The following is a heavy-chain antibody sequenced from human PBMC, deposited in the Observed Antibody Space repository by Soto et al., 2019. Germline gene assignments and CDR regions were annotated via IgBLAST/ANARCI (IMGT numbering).Heavy chain of an antibody. CDR3: ARNTNIYDNSGYHSSAF. J-gene: IGHJ4*02. CDR1: GGSISSSLFY. Sequence: PSETLSLTCTVSGGSISSSLFYWGWIREPPGKGRGWIGNIYSTGSTDYNPSLKIRVTVSVATSKNQCSLHLSSVTAADLAVSDCARNTNIYDNSGYHSSAFWGPAILV. CDR2: IYSTGST. V-gene: IGHV4-39*01. D-gene: IGHD3-22*01.